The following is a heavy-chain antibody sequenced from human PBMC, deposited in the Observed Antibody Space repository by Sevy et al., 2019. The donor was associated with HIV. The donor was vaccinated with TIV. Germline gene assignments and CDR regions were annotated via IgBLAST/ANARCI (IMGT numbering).Heavy chain of an antibody. CDR1: GNSFTSYW. V-gene: IGHV5-51*01. D-gene: IGHD1-26*01. CDR3: ASDRNVGASDGFNI. Sequence: GESLKISCKDSGNSFTSYWIGWVRQMPGKGLEWMGIIYPGDFDTRYSPSFQGQVTISVDKSISTAYLQWSSLKASDTAMYYCASDRNVGASDGFNIWGQGTMVTVSS. CDR2: IYPGDFDT. J-gene: IGHJ3*02.